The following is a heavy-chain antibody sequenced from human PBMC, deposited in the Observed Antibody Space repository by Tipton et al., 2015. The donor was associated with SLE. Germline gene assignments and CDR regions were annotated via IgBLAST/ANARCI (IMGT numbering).Heavy chain of an antibody. V-gene: IGHV4-59*01. D-gene: IGHD3-10*01. CDR2: IYYSGST. Sequence: PSLTCTVSGGSISSYYWSWIRQPPGKGLEWIGYIYYSGSTNYNPSLKSRVTISVDTSKNQFSLKLSSVTAADTAVYYCARAQNYYGSGSYPDYWGQGTLVTVSS. J-gene: IGHJ4*02. CDR1: GGSISSYY. CDR3: ARAQNYYGSGSYPDY.